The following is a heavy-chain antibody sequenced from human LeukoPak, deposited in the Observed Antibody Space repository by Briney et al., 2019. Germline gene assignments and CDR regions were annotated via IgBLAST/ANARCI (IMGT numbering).Heavy chain of an antibody. J-gene: IGHJ4*02. CDR3: TKYGDDDTLGLN. V-gene: IGHV3-7*02. CDR1: GFIFSSYW. Sequence: GGSLRLSCAASGFIFSSYWMTWVRQAPGKGLEWVANIKEDGTDKYYVDSVKGRFTISRDNAKNSLYLQMNSLRAEDTAVYYCTKYGDDDTLGLNWGQGTLVTVSS. CDR2: IKEDGTDK. D-gene: IGHD4-17*01.